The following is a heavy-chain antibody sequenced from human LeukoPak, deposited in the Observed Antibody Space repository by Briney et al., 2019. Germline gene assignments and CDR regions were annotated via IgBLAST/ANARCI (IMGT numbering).Heavy chain of an antibody. CDR1: GFTFSNAG. CDR2: IRSKTDGGTT. CDR3: TTLEYTSSWYLEY. V-gene: IGHV3-15*05. D-gene: IGHD6-13*01. Sequence: GGSMRLSCAASGFTFSNAGMNWVRQAPGKGLEWVGRIRSKTDGGTTDYAAPVKGRFTISRDDSKNTLYLQMNSLKTEDTAVYFCTTLEYTSSWYLEYWGQGTLVTVSS. J-gene: IGHJ4*02.